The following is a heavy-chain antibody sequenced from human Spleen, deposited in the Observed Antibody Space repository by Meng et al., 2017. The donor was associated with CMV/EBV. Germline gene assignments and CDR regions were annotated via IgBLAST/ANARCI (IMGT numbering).Heavy chain of an antibody. V-gene: IGHV3-21*06. CDR3: ARASYCSTTSCYLGY. D-gene: IGHD2-2*01. J-gene: IGHJ4*02. CDR1: GFTFSRYS. Sequence: GESLKISCAASGFTFSRYSMNWVRQAPGKGLEWVSSISGSGTYMYYAVSVKGRFTISRDNAKNSLYLQLNRLRAEDTAVYYCARASYCSTTSCYLGYWGRGSLVTVSS. CDR2: ISGSGTYM.